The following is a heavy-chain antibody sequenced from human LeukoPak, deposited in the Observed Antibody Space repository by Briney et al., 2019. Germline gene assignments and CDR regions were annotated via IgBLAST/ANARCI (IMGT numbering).Heavy chain of an antibody. D-gene: IGHD5-24*01. J-gene: IGHJ4*02. CDR3: VRDNNYLFEW. Sequence: GGSLRLSCAATGFTLSSSDMNWVRQAPGKGLEWVSHINKNSNNMYHADSVKGRFTISRDNGRNSLYLQMHSVRDEDTGVYYCVRDNNYLFEWWGQGTLVTVSS. V-gene: IGHV3-48*02. CDR1: GFTLSSSD. CDR2: INKNSNNM.